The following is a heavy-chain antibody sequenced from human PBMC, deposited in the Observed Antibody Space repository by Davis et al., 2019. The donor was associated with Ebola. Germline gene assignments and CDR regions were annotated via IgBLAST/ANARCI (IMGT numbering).Heavy chain of an antibody. J-gene: IGHJ4*02. Sequence: GESLKISCAASGFTFSSYWMSWVRQAPGKGLEWVAVISYDGSNKYYADSVKGRFTISRDNSKNTLSLQMDSLRAEDTAVYYCARSIGTYLGGADYWGQGTLVTVSS. CDR3: ARSIGTYLGGADY. CDR2: ISYDGSNK. V-gene: IGHV3-30-3*01. CDR1: GFTFSSYW. D-gene: IGHD1-26*01.